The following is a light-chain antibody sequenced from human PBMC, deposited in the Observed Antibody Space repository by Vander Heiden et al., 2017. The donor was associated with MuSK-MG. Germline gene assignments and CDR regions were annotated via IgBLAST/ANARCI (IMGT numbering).Light chain of an antibody. CDR2: DVS. Sequence: SPLTQPRSASGSPGPSVTISCTRTSSDVGSYNYVSWYQQHPGKAPKLMIYDVSKRPSGVPGRFSGSKSGSTASLTISGLQAEDEADYYCCSYAGSYTVVFGGGTKLTVL. V-gene: IGLV2-11*01. J-gene: IGLJ2*01. CDR1: SSDVGSYNY. CDR3: CSYAGSYTVV.